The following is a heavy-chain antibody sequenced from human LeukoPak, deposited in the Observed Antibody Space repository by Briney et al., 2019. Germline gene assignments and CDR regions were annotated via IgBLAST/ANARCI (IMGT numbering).Heavy chain of an antibody. Sequence: SQTLSLTCAISGDNVSSNSAAWNWIRQSPSRALEWLGRTCYRSKWYNDYAVSVKSRITINPDTSKNQFSLQLNSVTPEDTALYYCARGYTYYDFWSGYRPDAFDIWGQGTMVTVSS. CDR3: ARGYTYYDFWSGYRPDAFDI. CDR1: GDNVSSNSAA. CDR2: TCYRSKWYN. J-gene: IGHJ3*02. D-gene: IGHD3-3*01. V-gene: IGHV6-1*01.